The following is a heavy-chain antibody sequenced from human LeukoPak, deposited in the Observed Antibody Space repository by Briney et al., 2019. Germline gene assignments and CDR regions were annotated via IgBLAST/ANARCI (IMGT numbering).Heavy chain of an antibody. CDR2: ISSSGSTI. D-gene: IGHD3-9*01. V-gene: IGHV3-11*04. J-gene: IGHJ6*03. CDR3: ARDRGLRYFDWLSSYYYYYYMDV. Sequence: GGSLRLSCAASGFTFSDYYMSWIRQAPGKGLEWVSYISSSGSTIYYADSVKGRFTISRDNAKNTLYLQMNSLRAEDTAVYYCARDRGLRYFDWLSSYYYYYYMDVWGKGTTVTISS. CDR1: GFTFSDYY.